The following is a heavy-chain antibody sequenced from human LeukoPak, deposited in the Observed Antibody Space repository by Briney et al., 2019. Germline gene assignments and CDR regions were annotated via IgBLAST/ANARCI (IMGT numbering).Heavy chain of an antibody. CDR1: GFMFSTYE. D-gene: IGHD2-8*02. CDR3: ATYRQVLLPFES. CDR2: ISSSSSYI. V-gene: IGHV3-21*04. Sequence: GGSLRLSCAASGFMFSTYEMNWVRQAPGKGLEWVSSISSSSSYIYYADSVKGRFTISRDNAKNSLYLQMNSLRAEDTAIYYCATYRQVLLPFESWGQGTLVTVSS. J-gene: IGHJ4*02.